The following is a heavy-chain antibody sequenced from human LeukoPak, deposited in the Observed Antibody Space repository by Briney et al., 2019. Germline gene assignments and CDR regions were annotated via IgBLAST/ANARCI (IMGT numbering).Heavy chain of an antibody. Sequence: AGGSLRLSCAASGFTSTNYCMSWVRQAPGKGLEWVANIKQDGSEKYYVDSVKGRFTISRDNAKNSLYLQMNSLRAEDTAVYYCARVPFIVAAVTRDYYYYGMDVWGQGTTVTVSS. CDR3: ARVPFIVAAVTRDYYYYGMDV. CDR2: IKQDGSEK. D-gene: IGHD6-13*01. J-gene: IGHJ6*02. V-gene: IGHV3-7*01. CDR1: GFTSTNYC.